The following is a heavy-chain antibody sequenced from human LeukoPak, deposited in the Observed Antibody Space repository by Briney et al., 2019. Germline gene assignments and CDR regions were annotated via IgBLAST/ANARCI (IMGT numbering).Heavy chain of an antibody. CDR2: IWYDGSKK. CDR3: ARMSANYIDF. Sequence: PGGSLRLSCAASGFAFRTHGMPWVRQAPGKGLEWVAVIWYDGSKKYYEDSVKGRFTISRDNSENTLDLQMNSLRAEDTAVYYCARMSANYIDFWGQGTLVSVSS. V-gene: IGHV3-33*01. CDR1: GFAFRTHG. J-gene: IGHJ4*02. D-gene: IGHD3-3*01.